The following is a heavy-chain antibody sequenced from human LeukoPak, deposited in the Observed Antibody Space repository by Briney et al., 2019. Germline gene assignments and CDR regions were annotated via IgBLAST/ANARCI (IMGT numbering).Heavy chain of an antibody. CDR3: ARVRGSSWFPTTFDY. D-gene: IGHD6-13*01. V-gene: IGHV5-51*01. CDR2: IYPGDSDT. CDR1: GYSFTSYW. Sequence: GESLKISCKGSGYSFTSYWIGWVRQMPGKGLEWMGIIYPGDSDTRYSPSFQGQVTISADKSISTAYLQWSSLKASDTAMYYCARVRGSSWFPTTFDYWGQGTLVTVSS. J-gene: IGHJ4*02.